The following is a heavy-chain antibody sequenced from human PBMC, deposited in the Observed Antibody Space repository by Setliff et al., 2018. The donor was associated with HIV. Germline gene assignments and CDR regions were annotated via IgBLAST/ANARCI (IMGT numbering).Heavy chain of an antibody. V-gene: IGHV4-4*09. J-gene: IGHJ4*02. D-gene: IGHD2-21*02. CDR3: ATLDHSGGNFLAY. CDR2: IRSSGST. CDR1: GGSVNDFY. Sequence: SETLSLTCTVSGGSVNDFYCSWIRQPPGKGPEWIGYIRSSGSTIYNPSLKSRITISLDTSKEQFSLELSSATAADTAVYYCATLDHSGGNFLAYWGQGSLVTVSS.